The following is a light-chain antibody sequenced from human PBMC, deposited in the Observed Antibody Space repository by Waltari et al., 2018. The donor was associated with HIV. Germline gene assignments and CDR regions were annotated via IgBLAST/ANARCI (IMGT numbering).Light chain of an antibody. Sequence: QSALTQPRSVSGSPGQSVTISCTGTTSNVGAYNYVSWYQQHPGEAPNLIIYDVDRRPSGVPTRFSGSKSGNTASLTISGLQAEDETDYYCCSYAGSYTWVFGGGTKLTVL. J-gene: IGLJ3*02. V-gene: IGLV2-11*01. CDR3: CSYAGSYTWV. CDR1: TSNVGAYNY. CDR2: DVD.